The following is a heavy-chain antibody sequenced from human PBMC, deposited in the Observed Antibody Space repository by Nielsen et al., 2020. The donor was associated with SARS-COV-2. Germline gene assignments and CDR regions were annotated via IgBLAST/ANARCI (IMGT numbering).Heavy chain of an antibody. CDR3: ARVRLVRGAIWGWFDY. V-gene: IGHV3-21*01. CDR1: GFTFSSYS. Sequence: GESLKISCAASGFTFSSYSMNWVRQAPGKGLEWVSSISSSSSYIYYADSVKGRFTISRDNAKNSLYLQMNSLRAEDTAVYYCARVRLVRGAIWGWFDYWGQGTLVTDSS. D-gene: IGHD3-10*01. CDR2: ISSSSSYI. J-gene: IGHJ4*02.